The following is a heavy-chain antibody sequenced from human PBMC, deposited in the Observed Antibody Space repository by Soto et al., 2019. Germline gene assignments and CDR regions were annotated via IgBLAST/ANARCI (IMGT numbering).Heavy chain of an antibody. J-gene: IGHJ4*02. CDR1: GGSISSPDHH. Sequence: SETLSLTCTVSGGSISSPDHHWTWIRQSPGKGLEWIGANYYSGSTNYNPSLKSRVTISLDTPKNQFSLMLTSVTAADTAVYYCARAGRSSGYSDFDYWGQGTLVTVSS. CDR3: ARAGRSSGYSDFDY. D-gene: IGHD3-22*01. V-gene: IGHV4-61*08. CDR2: NYYSGST.